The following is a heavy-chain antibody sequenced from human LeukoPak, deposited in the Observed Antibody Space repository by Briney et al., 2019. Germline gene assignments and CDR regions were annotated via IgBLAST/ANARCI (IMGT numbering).Heavy chain of an antibody. CDR3: AKDIVN. CDR2: ISYDGSNK. V-gene: IGHV3-30*18. J-gene: IGHJ4*02. CDR1: GFTFSSYG. Sequence: GRSLRLSCAAPGFTFSSYGMHWVRQAPGKGLEWLAVISYDGSNKYYADSVKGRFTISRDNSKNTLYLQMNSLRAEDTAVYYCAKDIVNWGQGTLVTVSP. D-gene: IGHD1-26*01.